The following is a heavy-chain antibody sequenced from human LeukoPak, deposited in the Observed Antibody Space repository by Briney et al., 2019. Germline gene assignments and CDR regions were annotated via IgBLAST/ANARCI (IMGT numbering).Heavy chain of an antibody. D-gene: IGHD2/OR15-2a*01. Sequence: GGSLRLSCVVSGFTFRNYYMSWIRQAPGKGLEWVSYISSSGDDTDYADPVKGRFTISRDNAKNSVYLQMTSLRVEDTPMYYCRRPFHWGQEPWSPSPQ. CDR1: GFTFRNYY. CDR3: RRPFH. CDR2: ISSSGDDT. J-gene: IGHJ4*01. V-gene: IGHV3-11*04.